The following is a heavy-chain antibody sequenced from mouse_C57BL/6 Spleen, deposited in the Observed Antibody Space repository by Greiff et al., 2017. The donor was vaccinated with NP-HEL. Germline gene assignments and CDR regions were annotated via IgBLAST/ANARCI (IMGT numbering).Heavy chain of an antibody. Sequence: QVQLQQPGTELVKPGASVKLSCKASGYTFTSYWMHWVKQRPGQGLEWIGEIDPSDSYTNYNQKFKGKATLTVDTSSSTAYMQLSSLTSEDSAVYYCASRDYYGSSYGFAYWGQGTLVTVSA. J-gene: IGHJ3*01. CDR3: ASRDYYGSSYGFAY. D-gene: IGHD1-1*01. V-gene: IGHV1-50*01. CDR2: IDPSDSYT. CDR1: GYTFTSYW.